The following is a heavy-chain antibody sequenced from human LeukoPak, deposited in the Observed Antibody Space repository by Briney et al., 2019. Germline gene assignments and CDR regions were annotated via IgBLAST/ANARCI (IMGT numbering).Heavy chain of an antibody. CDR3: ARDRIRLFAFDI. V-gene: IGHV4-59*01. CDR2: IYYSGST. D-gene: IGHD2-15*01. CDR1: GGSIGSYY. J-gene: IGHJ3*02. Sequence: SETLSLTCTVPGGSIGSYYRSWIRQPPGKGLEWIGYIYYSGSTNYNPSLKSRVTISVDTSKNQFSLKLSSVTAADTAVYCCARDRIRLFAFDIWGQGTMVTVSS.